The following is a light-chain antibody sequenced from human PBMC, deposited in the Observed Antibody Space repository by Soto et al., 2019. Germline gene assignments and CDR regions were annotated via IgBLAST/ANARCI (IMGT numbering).Light chain of an antibody. Sequence: DIQMTQSPSTLSGSVVDRVNITCRASQTISSWLGWYQQKPGKAPKLLIYAASTLQSGVPSRFSGSGSETDFTLTISSLQPEDFAAYSCQQNYSATWTFGQGTKVDIK. V-gene: IGKV1-39*01. CDR2: AAS. CDR3: QQNYSATWT. J-gene: IGKJ1*01. CDR1: QTISSW.